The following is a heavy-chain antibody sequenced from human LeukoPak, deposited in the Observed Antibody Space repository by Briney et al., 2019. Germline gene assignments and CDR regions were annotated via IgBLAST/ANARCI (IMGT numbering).Heavy chain of an antibody. J-gene: IGHJ4*02. CDR2: ITATAYKT. CDR1: GFTFSSHA. CDR3: AKDSTVVTPVLALGY. Sequence: GGSLRLSCAASGFTFSSHAVGWVRQAPGRGLEWVSAITATAYKTYYADSVKGRFHISRDNSNNTVFLQMSSLRGEDTALYYCAKDSTVVTPVLALGYWGQGTLVTVSS. D-gene: IGHD4-23*01. V-gene: IGHV3-23*01.